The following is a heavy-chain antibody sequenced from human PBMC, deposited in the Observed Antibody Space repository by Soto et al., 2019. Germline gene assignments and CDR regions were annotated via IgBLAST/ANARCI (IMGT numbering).Heavy chain of an antibody. J-gene: IGHJ3*02. CDR3: ARFFSVILTGYYSEGGGAFDI. V-gene: IGHV4-59*08. CDR2: IYYSGST. D-gene: IGHD3-9*01. Sequence: PSETLSLTCTVSGGSISSYYWSWIRQPPGQGQKWIGYIYYSGSTNYNPSIKSRVTISIDTSKNQFSQKRSSVTAADTAVYYCARFFSVILTGYYSEGGGAFDIWGQGTMVTVS. CDR1: GGSISSYY.